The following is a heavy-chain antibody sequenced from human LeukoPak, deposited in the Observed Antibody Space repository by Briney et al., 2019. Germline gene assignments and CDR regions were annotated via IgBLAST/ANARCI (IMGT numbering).Heavy chain of an antibody. CDR1: GYSISSGYY. J-gene: IGHJ4*02. D-gene: IGHD3-10*01. Sequence: SETLSLTCTVSGYSISSGYYWGWIRQPPGKGLEWIGSIYHSGSTYYNPSLKSRVTISVDTSKNQFSLKLSSVTAADTAVYYCAREGFNYGSGSYPPDYWGQGTLVTLSS. CDR3: AREGFNYGSGSYPPDY. CDR2: IYHSGST. V-gene: IGHV4-38-2*02.